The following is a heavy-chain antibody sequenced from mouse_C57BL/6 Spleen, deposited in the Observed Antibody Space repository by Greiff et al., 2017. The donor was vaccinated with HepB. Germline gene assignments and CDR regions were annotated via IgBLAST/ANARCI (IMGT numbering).Heavy chain of an antibody. V-gene: IGHV1-76*01. D-gene: IGHD2-4*01. CDR1: GYTFTDYY. CDR3: ARGPYDYDWAMDY. J-gene: IGHJ4*01. Sequence: QVQLQQSGAELVRPGASVKLSCKASGYTFTDYYINWVKQRPGQGLEWIARIYPGSGNTYYNEKFKGKATLTAEKSSSTAYMQLSSLTSEDSAVYFCARGPYDYDWAMDYWGQGTSVTVSS. CDR2: IYPGSGNT.